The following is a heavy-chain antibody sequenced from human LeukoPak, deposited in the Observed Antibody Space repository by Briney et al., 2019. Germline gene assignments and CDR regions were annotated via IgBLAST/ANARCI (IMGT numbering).Heavy chain of an antibody. CDR3: ARAGETIFGAPNWFDP. CDR2: ISAYNGNT. J-gene: IGHJ5*02. Sequence: GASVKVSCKASGYTFTSYGISWVRQAPGQGLEWMGWISAYNGNTNYAQKLQGRVTMTTDTSTSTAYMEQRSLRSDDTAVYYCARAGETIFGAPNWFDPWGQGTLVTVSS. D-gene: IGHD3-3*01. CDR1: GYTFTSYG. V-gene: IGHV1-18*01.